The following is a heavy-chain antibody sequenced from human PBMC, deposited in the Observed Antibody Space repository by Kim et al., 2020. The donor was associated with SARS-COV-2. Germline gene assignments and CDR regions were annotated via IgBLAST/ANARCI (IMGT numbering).Heavy chain of an antibody. J-gene: IGHJ6*02. CDR1: GGSFSGYY. CDR3: ARGPPFYGRRYYYYGMDV. D-gene: IGHD3-10*01. CDR2: INHSGST. Sequence: SETLSLTCAVYGGSFSGYYCSWIRQPPGKGLEWIGEINHSGSTNYNPSLKSRVTISVDTSKNQFSLKLSSVTAADTAVYYCARGPPFYGRRYYYYGMDVWGQGTTVTVSS. V-gene: IGHV4-34*01.